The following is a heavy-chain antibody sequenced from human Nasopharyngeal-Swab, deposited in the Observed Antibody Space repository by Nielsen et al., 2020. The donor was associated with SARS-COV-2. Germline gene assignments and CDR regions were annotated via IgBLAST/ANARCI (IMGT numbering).Heavy chain of an antibody. V-gene: IGHV3-11*04. Sequence: GESLKISCTGSGFTFSDSYMSWIRQAQGKGLEWVAYISSSGRHIYYADSVKGRFTISRDNAKNSLFLHMDSLRVEDTALYYCAGGNQWLSFDLWGQGTLVTVSS. CDR3: AGGNQWLSFDL. CDR2: ISSSGRHI. J-gene: IGHJ4*02. CDR1: GFTFSDSY. D-gene: IGHD6-19*01.